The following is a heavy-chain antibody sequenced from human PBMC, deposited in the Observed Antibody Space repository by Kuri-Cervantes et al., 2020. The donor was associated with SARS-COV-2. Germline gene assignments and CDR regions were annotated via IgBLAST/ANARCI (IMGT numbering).Heavy chain of an antibody. V-gene: IGHV4-59*01. CDR2: IYYSGSV. CDR1: GDSISPYY. CDR3: ARSAAAFYGMDV. Sequence: SETLSLTCSVSGDSISPYYWTWIRQPPGKGLEWIGHIYYSGSVNYNPSLMSRLTISVDKPKNQVSLKLTSVTAADTAVYHCARSAAAFYGMDVWGQGTTVTVSS. J-gene: IGHJ6*02. D-gene: IGHD2-2*01.